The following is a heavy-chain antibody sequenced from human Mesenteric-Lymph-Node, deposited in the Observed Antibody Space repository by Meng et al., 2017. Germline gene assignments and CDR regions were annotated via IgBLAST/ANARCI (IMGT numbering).Heavy chain of an antibody. V-gene: IGHV1-18*01. CDR3: ARDGGVATLVSWYLDL. CDR1: DYSFTSYS. D-gene: IGHD3-16*01. CDR2: ISGYSGKK. Sequence: LVQSGAEVKKPGASVKVSCKTFDYSFTSYSINWVRQAPGQGLEWMGWISGYSGKKNYAQKFQGRVTMTIDTTTSAAYMELRSLRSDDTAVYYCARDGGVATLVSWYLDLWGRGTLVTVSS. J-gene: IGHJ2*01.